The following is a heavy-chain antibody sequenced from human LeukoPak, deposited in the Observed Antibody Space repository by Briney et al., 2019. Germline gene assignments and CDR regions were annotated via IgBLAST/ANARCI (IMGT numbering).Heavy chain of an antibody. D-gene: IGHD3-10*01. V-gene: IGHV4-34*01. Sequence: SETLSLTCAVYGGSFSGYYWSWIRQPPGKGLEWIGEINHSGSTNYNPSLKSRVTISVDTSKNQFSLKLSSVTAADTAVYYCARGSAMYYGSGSYGYWGQGTLVTVSS. J-gene: IGHJ4*02. CDR2: INHSGST. CDR1: GGSFSGYY. CDR3: ARGSAMYYGSGSYGY.